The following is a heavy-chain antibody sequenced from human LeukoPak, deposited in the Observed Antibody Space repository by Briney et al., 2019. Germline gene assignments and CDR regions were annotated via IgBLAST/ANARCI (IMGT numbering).Heavy chain of an antibody. D-gene: IGHD3-16*02. Sequence: GGSLRLSCAASGFTFSSYAMSWVRQAPGKGLEWVSAISGSGGSTYYADSVKGRFTISRDNSKNTLYLQMNSLRAEDTAVYYCARGGYDYVWGSYRYSNFVDLSFDYWGQGTLVTVSS. CDR3: ARGGYDYVWGSYRYSNFVDLSFDY. V-gene: IGHV3-23*01. J-gene: IGHJ4*02. CDR1: GFTFSSYA. CDR2: ISGSGGST.